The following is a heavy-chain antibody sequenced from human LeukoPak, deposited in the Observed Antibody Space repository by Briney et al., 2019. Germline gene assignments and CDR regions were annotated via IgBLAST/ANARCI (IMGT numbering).Heavy chain of an antibody. V-gene: IGHV3-23*01. D-gene: IGHD2-21*02. CDR2: ISGNGIGT. Sequence: GGSLRLSCAASGLTFSSYAMSWVRQAPGKGPEWVSAISGNGIGTSYADAVKGRFTISRDNSKNTLSLQMNSLRAEDTAVYYCANAGGDSRPHDFWGQGTLVTVSS. CDR3: ANAGGDSRPHDF. J-gene: IGHJ4*02. CDR1: GLTFSSYA.